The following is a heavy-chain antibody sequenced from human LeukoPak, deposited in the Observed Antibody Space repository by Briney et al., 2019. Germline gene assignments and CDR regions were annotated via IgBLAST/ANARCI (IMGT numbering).Heavy chain of an antibody. D-gene: IGHD5-18*01. V-gene: IGHV3-7*04. J-gene: IGHJ4*02. CDR1: GFTFSSYW. CDR3: ARDSVGYGLLDH. CDR2: IKQEGSEK. Sequence: GGSLRLFCGASGFTFSSYWMSWVRQAPGKELEWVANIKQEGSEKYYVDSVKGRFTISRDNAKNSLYLQMNSLRAEDTAVYFCARDSVGYGLLDHWGQGTLVTVSS.